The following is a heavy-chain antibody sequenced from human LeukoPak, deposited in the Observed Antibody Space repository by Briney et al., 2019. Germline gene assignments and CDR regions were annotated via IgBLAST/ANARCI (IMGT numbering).Heavy chain of an antibody. CDR3: ARGTGGLRYFDWFGYMDV. Sequence: SETLSLTCTVSGYSISSGYYWGWIRQPPGKGLEWIGSIYHSGSTYYNPSLKSRVTISVDTSKNQFSLKLSSVTAADTAVYYCARGTGGLRYFDWFGYMDVWGKGTTVTVSS. D-gene: IGHD3-9*01. J-gene: IGHJ6*03. CDR2: IYHSGST. V-gene: IGHV4-38-2*02. CDR1: GYSISSGYY.